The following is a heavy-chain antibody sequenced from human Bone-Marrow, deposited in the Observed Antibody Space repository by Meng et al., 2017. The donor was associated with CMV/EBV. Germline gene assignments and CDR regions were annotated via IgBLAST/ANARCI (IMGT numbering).Heavy chain of an antibody. V-gene: IGHV1-69*16. CDR3: ARAEAMDY. CDR1: GYTFTGYY. Sequence: SVKVSCKASGYTFTGYYMHWVRQAPGQGLEWMGGIIPILGTANYAQKFQGRVTITTDESTTAASMELCSLRSEDTAAFFCARAEAMDYWGQGTLVTVSS. CDR2: IIPILGTA. J-gene: IGHJ4*02. D-gene: IGHD1-14*01.